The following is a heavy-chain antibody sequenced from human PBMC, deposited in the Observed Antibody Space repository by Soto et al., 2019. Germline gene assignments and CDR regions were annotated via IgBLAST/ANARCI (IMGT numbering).Heavy chain of an antibody. CDR3: ARRRLAGNRFDP. V-gene: IGHV3-21*06. CDR1: GFKFSSYT. D-gene: IGHD3-10*01. J-gene: IGHJ5*02. CDR2: VSGSGNFT. Sequence: EVQLVESGGGLVRPGESLRLSCAASGFKFSSYTMNWVRQAPGKGLEWVSFVSGSGNFTFYADSVKGRFTISRDNAKDLVYLKMNSLRPEDTALYFCARRRLAGNRFDPWGPGTLVIVSS.